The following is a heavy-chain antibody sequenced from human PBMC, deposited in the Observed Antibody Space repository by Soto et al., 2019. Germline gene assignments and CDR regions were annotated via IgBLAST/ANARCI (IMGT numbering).Heavy chain of an antibody. D-gene: IGHD3-22*01. CDR3: ARSHHYYDSSGYPPIDY. CDR2: IIPIFGTA. Sequence: QVQLVQSGAEVKKPGSSVKVSCKASGGTFSSYAISWVRQAPGQGLEWMGGIIPIFGTANYAQKFQGRVTITAAESTSTAYMELSSLRSEDTAVYYCARSHHYYDSSGYPPIDYWGQGTLVTVSS. CDR1: GGTFSSYA. V-gene: IGHV1-69*01. J-gene: IGHJ4*02.